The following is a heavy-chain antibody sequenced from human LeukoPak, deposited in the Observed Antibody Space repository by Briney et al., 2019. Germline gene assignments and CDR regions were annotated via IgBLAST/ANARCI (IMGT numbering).Heavy chain of an antibody. CDR3: AKGLLDWFDP. CDR2: ISGSGSST. V-gene: IGHV3-23*01. J-gene: IGHJ5*02. CDR1: GFTFSSYG. Sequence: PGGSLRLSCAASGFTFSSYGMSWVRQAPGKGLEWVSAISGSGSSTNYADAVKGRFTISRDNSKNTLYLEMNSLRVEDTAVYYYAKGLLDWFDPWGQGTLVTVSS.